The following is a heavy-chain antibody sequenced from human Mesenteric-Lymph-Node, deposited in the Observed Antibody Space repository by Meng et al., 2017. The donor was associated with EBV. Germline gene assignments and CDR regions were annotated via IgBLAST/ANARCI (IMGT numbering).Heavy chain of an antibody. D-gene: IGHD3-3*01. CDR1: GYTFSSYC. Sequence: AQAGAKVKEPCAPVKVSCKASGYTFSSYCVSWVRQAPVQGLEWMGWISAYNGNTNYAQKFQGRITMTTDTSTSTAYMELTSLRSDDTAVYYCAVDFWSGYYRFDYWGQGTLVTVSS. J-gene: IGHJ4*02. CDR3: AVDFWSGYYRFDY. CDR2: ISAYNGNT. V-gene: IGHV1-18*01.